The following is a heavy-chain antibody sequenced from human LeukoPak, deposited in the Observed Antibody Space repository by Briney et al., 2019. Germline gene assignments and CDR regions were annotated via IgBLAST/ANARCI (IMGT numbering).Heavy chain of an antibody. D-gene: IGHD6-13*01. CDR1: GYSFTSYW. V-gene: IGHV5-51*01. J-gene: IGHJ4*02. Sequence: GESLKISCKGSGYSFTSYWIGWVRQMPGKGREGMGIIYPGDSDTRYSPSFQGQVTISADKSISTAYLQWSSLKASDTAMYYCARQGGGSYSSSWYGPYLDYWGQGTLVTVSS. CDR3: ARQGGGSYSSSWYGPYLDY. CDR2: IYPGDSDT.